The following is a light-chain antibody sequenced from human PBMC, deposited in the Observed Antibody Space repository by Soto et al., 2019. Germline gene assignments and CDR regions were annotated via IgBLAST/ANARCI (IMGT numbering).Light chain of an antibody. CDR1: SSDVGGYNY. CDR3: SSYTSSSTGV. CDR2: EVT. V-gene: IGLV2-14*01. J-gene: IGLJ1*01. Sequence: QSVLTQPASVSGSPGQSITISCTGTSSDVGGYNYVSWYQQHPGEVPKLLIYEVTNRPSGVSNRFFGSKSGNTASLTISGLQGEDEADYYCSSYTSSSTGVFGTGTKVTVL.